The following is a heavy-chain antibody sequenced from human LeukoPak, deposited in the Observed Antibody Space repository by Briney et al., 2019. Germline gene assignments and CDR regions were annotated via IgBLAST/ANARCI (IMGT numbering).Heavy chain of an antibody. Sequence: ASETLSLTCTVSGGSINSYYWSWIRQPPGKGLEWTGYIYYSGSTKYNPSLKSRVTISLDMSKTQFSLKLTSVTAADTAFYYCARLRSGWYFDYWGQGTLVTVSS. D-gene: IGHD6-19*01. CDR3: ARLRSGWYFDY. CDR2: IYYSGST. V-gene: IGHV4-59*08. J-gene: IGHJ4*02. CDR1: GGSINSYY.